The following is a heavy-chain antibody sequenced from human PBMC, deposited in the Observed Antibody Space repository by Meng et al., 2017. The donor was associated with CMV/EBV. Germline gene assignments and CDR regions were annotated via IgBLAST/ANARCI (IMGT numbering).Heavy chain of an antibody. Sequence: SVKVSCKASGGTFSSYAISWVRQAPGQGLEWMGGIIPIFGTANYAQKFQGRVAITTDESTSTAYMELSSLRSEDTAVYYCASLVAARPWDYYYYGMDVWGQGTTVTVSS. V-gene: IGHV1-69*05. CDR1: GGTFSSYA. J-gene: IGHJ6*02. D-gene: IGHD6-6*01. CDR3: ASLVAARPWDYYYYGMDV. CDR2: IIPIFGTA.